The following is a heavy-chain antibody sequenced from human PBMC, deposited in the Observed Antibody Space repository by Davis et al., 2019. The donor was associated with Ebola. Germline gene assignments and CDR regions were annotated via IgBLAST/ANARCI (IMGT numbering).Heavy chain of an antibody. Sequence: GSLRLSCSVSGGPMSTYYWSWIRQPPGKGLEWIGYMYYSGSTNYNPSLKSRVIISGDTSKNQFSLTLSSVTAADTAVYYCARGRTGTTTARYIDYWGRGTLVTV. D-gene: IGHD1-1*01. CDR1: GGPMSTYY. J-gene: IGHJ4*02. CDR2: MYYSGST. V-gene: IGHV4-59*01. CDR3: ARGRTGTTTARYIDY.